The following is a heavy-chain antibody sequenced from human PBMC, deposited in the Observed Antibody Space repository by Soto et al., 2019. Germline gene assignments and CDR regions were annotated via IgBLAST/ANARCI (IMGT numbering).Heavy chain of an antibody. CDR1: GFTFSSYG. Sequence: GGSLRLSCAASGFTFSSYGMHWVRQAPGKGLEWVAVISYDGSNKYYADSVKGRFTISRDNSKNTLYLQMNSLRAEDTAVYYCAKERRTVVVPAAEHYYYYGMDVWDQGTTVTVSS. J-gene: IGHJ6*02. D-gene: IGHD2-2*01. CDR3: AKERRTVVVPAAEHYYYYGMDV. CDR2: ISYDGSNK. V-gene: IGHV3-30*18.